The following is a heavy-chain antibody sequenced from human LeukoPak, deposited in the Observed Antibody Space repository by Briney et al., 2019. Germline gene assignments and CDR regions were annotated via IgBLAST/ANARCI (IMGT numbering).Heavy chain of an antibody. CDR1: GFTFSSYG. Sequence: PGGSLRLSCAASGFTFSSYGMTWVRQAPGKGLEWVSYISSSSSTIYYADSVKGRFTISRDNAKNSLYLQMNGLRAEDTAVYYCARDERYYDSSGYSDYFDYWGQGTLVTVSS. V-gene: IGHV3-48*04. J-gene: IGHJ4*02. CDR3: ARDERYYDSSGYSDYFDY. CDR2: ISSSSSTI. D-gene: IGHD3-22*01.